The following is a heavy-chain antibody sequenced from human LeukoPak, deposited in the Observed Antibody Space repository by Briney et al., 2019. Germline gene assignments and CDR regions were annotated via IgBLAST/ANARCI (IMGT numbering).Heavy chain of an antibody. V-gene: IGHV4-59*01. Sequence: SETLSLTCTVSGGPISSYYWSWIRQPPGKGLEWIGYIYYSGSTNYNPSLKSRVTISVDTSKNQFSLKLSSVTAADTAVYYCARGYSSSWYPDYWGQGTLVTVSS. J-gene: IGHJ4*02. CDR2: IYYSGST. D-gene: IGHD6-13*01. CDR3: ARGYSSSWYPDY. CDR1: GGPISSYY.